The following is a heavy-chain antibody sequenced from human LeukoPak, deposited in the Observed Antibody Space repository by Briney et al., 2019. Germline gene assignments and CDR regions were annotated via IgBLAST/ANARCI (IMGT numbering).Heavy chain of an antibody. CDR3: AKCGDADFWCGWGNYFEY. CDR2: ISGSSGST. J-gene: IGHJ4*02. Sequence: GGSLRLSCAASGFTFSSYAMSWVRQAPGKGLEWVSAISGSSGSTYYADSVKGRFTISRDNSKNTLYLQMNSLRDEDTAVYYCAKCGDADFWCGWGNYFEYWGQGTLVTVSS. V-gene: IGHV3-23*01. D-gene: IGHD3-3*01. CDR1: GFTFSSYA.